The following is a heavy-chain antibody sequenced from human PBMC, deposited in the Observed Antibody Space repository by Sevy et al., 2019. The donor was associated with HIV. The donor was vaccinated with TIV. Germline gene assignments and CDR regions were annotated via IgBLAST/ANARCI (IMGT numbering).Heavy chain of an antibody. CDR1: GXXXXXLY. CDR3: AGXNAXGXGYS. CDR2: IYLXXXI. J-gene: IGHJ4*02. Sequence: SETLSLTCTXSGXXXXXLYWNWIRXPPGKXXEWIANIYLXXXINYNPSLKSRVTLSLDTSKNQFSLRLXSVTAADTAXYYCAGXNAXGXGYSWGQGTLVTVSS. V-gene: IGHV4-59*08.